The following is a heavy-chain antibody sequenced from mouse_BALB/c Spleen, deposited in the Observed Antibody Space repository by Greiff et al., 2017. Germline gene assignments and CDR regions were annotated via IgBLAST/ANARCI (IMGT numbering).Heavy chain of an antibody. V-gene: IGHV5-12-2*01. CDR3: ARQTGTSYCDY. CDR2: ISNGGGST. D-gene: IGHD4-1*01. J-gene: IGHJ2*01. CDR1: GFTFSSYT. Sequence: EVQRVESGGGLVQPGGSLKLSCAASGFTFSSYTMSWVRQTPEKRLEWVAYISNGGGSTYYPDTVKGRFTISRDNAKNTLYLQMSSLKSEDTAMYYCARQTGTSYCDYWGQGTTLTVSS.